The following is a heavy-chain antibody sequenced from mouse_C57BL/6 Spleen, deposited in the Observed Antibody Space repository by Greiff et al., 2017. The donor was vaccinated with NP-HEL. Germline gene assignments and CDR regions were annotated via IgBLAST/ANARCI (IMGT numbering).Heavy chain of an antibody. CDR3: AREGGYYGNYDAMDY. CDR2: INYDGSST. D-gene: IGHD2-1*01. CDR1: GFTFSDYY. J-gene: IGHJ4*01. Sequence: EVMLVESEGGLVQPGRSMKLSCTASGFTFSDYYMAWVRQVPEKGLEWVANINYDGSSTYYLDSLKSRFIISRDNAKNILYLQMSSLKSEDTATYYCAREGGYYGNYDAMDYWGQGTSVTVSS. V-gene: IGHV5-16*01.